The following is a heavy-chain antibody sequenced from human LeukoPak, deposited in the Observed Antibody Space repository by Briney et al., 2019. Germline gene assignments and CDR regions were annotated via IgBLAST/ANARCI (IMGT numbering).Heavy chain of an antibody. CDR2: IYYSGST. J-gene: IGHJ4*02. V-gene: IGHV4-59*01. CDR1: GGSISSYY. Sequence: PSETLSLTCTVSGGSISSYYWSWIRQPPGKGLEWIGYIYYSGSTNYNPSLKSRVTISVGTSKNQFSLKLSSVTAADTAVYYCARDGVNSFFDYWGQGTLVTVSS. CDR3: ARDGVNSFFDY. D-gene: IGHD4-23*01.